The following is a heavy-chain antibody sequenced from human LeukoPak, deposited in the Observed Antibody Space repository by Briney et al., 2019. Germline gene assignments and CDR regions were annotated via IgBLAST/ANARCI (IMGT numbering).Heavy chain of an antibody. J-gene: IGHJ5*02. CDR3: ARALRVNWFDP. V-gene: IGHV1-2*02. D-gene: IGHD3-3*01. Sequence: ASVKVSCKASGYTFTGYYMHWVRQAPGQGLEWMGWINPNIGGTNYAQKFQGRVTITRDTSISTAYMELSRLRSDDTAVYYCARALRVNWFDPWGQGTLVTVSS. CDR1: GYTFTGYY. CDR2: INPNIGGT.